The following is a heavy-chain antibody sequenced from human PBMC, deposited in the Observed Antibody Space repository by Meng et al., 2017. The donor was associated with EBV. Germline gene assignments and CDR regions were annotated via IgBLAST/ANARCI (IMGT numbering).Heavy chain of an antibody. CDR2: INPNSGGT. V-gene: IGHV1-2*04. J-gene: IGHJ4*02. Sequence: QVQLVQSGAEVKKPGASVTVSCKASGYTFTGYYMHWVRQAPGQGLEWVGWINPNSGGTNYAQKFQGWVTMTRDTSISTAYMELSRLRSDDTAVYYCARDEAAAGRPLGYWGQGTLVTASS. CDR3: ARDEAAAGRPLGY. CDR1: GYTFTGYY. D-gene: IGHD6-13*01.